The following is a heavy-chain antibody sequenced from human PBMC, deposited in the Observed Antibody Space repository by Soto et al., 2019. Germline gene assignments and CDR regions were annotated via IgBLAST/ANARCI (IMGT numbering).Heavy chain of an antibody. Sequence: QVTVKESDPVLVKPTETLTLTCTVSGFSLSNAGLGVSRIRQPPGKALEWLAHIFSNDEKSYSTSLKSRLTISKDTSKSQVVLTMTNMDPVDTATYYCASTYSSSWYWFDPWGQGTLVTVSS. J-gene: IGHJ5*02. CDR1: GFSLSNAGLG. CDR3: ASTYSSSWYWFDP. V-gene: IGHV2-26*04. D-gene: IGHD6-13*01. CDR2: IFSNDEK.